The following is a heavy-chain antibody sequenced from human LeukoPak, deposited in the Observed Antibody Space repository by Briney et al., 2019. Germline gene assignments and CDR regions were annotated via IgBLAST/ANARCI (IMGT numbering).Heavy chain of an antibody. V-gene: IGHV1-69*06. D-gene: IGHD6-19*01. Sequence: VASVKVSCKASGGTFSSYAISWVRQAPGQGLEWMGGIIPIFGTANYAQKFQGRVTITADKSTSTAYMELSSLRSEDTAVYYCARDSSGWYYFDYWGQGTLVTVSS. CDR1: GGTFSSYA. J-gene: IGHJ4*02. CDR2: IIPIFGTA. CDR3: ARDSSGWYYFDY.